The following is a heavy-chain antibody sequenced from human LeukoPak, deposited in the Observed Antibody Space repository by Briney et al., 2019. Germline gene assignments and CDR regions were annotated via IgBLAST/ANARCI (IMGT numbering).Heavy chain of an antibody. V-gene: IGHV4-61*02. CDR3: ARDRIDFDFWSGYAYNWFDP. CDR2: IYTSGST. D-gene: IGHD3-3*01. Sequence: SHTLSLTCTVSGGSFSSGSYYWSWIRQPAGMGLEWIGRIYTSGSTNYNPSLKSRVTISVDTSKNQFSLKLSSVTAADTAVYDCARDRIDFDFWSGYAYNWFDPWGQGTLVTVSS. J-gene: IGHJ5*02. CDR1: GGSFSSGSYY.